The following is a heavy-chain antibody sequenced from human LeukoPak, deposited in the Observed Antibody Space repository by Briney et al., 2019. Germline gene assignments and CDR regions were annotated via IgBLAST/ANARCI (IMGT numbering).Heavy chain of an antibody. D-gene: IGHD2-15*01. CDR1: GGSITSSSYY. Sequence: SETLSLTCTVSGGSITSSSYYWGWIRQPPGKGLEWIGSIYYSGSTYNNPSLQSRVTISVDTSKNQFSLKLSSVTAADTAIYYCARGLGYCKGGSCYWSYWGQGTLVTVSS. CDR2: IYYSGST. J-gene: IGHJ4*02. V-gene: IGHV4-39*01. CDR3: ARGLGYCKGGSCYWSY.